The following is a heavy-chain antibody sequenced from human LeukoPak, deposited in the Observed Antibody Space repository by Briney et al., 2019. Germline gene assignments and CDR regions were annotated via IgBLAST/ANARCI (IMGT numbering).Heavy chain of an antibody. CDR1: GFIFSSYA. CDR2: ISGSGTTT. J-gene: IGHJ4*02. D-gene: IGHD3-10*01. V-gene: IGHV3-23*01. Sequence: GGSLRLSCAAYGFIFSSYAMTWVRQAPGRGLEWLSTISGSGTTTYYVDSVKGRFTVSRDNSKNTLYLQMSSLRAGDTAVYYCAKAGHYGSGSYYSDYWGRGTLVTASP. CDR3: AKAGHYGSGSYYSDY.